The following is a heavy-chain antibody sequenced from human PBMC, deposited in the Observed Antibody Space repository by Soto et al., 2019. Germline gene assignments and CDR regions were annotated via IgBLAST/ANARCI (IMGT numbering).Heavy chain of an antibody. J-gene: IGHJ5*02. D-gene: IGHD3-10*01. CDR1: GFTFSSYA. Sequence: EVQLLESGGGLVQPGGSLRLSCATSGFTFSSYAMSWVRQGPGKGLEWVSGISGSDGRTYYADSVKGRFTISRDNCRKTFYLQMSSLRAEDTAVYHCAKGYGSGLNWFDRWGQGTLVTVSS. V-gene: IGHV3-23*01. CDR2: ISGSDGRT. CDR3: AKGYGSGLNWFDR.